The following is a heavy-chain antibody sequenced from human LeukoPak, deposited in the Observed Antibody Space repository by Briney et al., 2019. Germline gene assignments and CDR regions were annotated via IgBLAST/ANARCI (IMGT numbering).Heavy chain of an antibody. J-gene: IGHJ3*02. V-gene: IGHV3-74*01. Sequence: GGSLRLSCVASGFTFSSYWMHWVRQAPGKGLVWVSLINSDGSYTDFADSVKGRFTISRDNAQSTLYLQMNSLRAEDTAVYYCATEVRESGASSRNAFDIWGQGTVVSVSS. CDR3: ATEVRESGASSRNAFDI. CDR2: INSDGSYT. D-gene: IGHD2-15*01. CDR1: GFTFSSYW.